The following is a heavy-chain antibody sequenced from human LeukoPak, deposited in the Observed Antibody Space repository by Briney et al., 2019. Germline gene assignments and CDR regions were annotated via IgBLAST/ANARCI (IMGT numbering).Heavy chain of an antibody. CDR3: AEVYCSSGSCHTFDY. V-gene: IGHV3-23*01. D-gene: IGHD2-15*01. CDR1: GFTFSTYA. J-gene: IGHJ4*02. Sequence: GGSLRLSCAASGFTFSTYAMSWVRQAPGKGLEWVSAISGSGGSTYYADSVKGRFTISRDNSKNTLYLQTNSLRAEDTAVYYCAEVYCSSGSCHTFDYWGQGTLVTVSS. CDR2: ISGSGGST.